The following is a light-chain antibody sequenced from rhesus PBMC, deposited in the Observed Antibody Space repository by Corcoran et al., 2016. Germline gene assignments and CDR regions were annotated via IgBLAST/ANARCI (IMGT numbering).Light chain of an antibody. CDR3: LQYTSSPYS. CDR2: KAS. V-gene: IGKV1-22*01. J-gene: IGKJ2*01. Sequence: DIQMTQSPSSLSASVGDTVTITCRASQSISSWLDWYHQKPGKAPKLLINKASSLQRGVPSRFSGSGSGTDFTLTISSLQPEDFATYYCLQYTSSPYSFGQGTKVEIK. CDR1: QSISSW.